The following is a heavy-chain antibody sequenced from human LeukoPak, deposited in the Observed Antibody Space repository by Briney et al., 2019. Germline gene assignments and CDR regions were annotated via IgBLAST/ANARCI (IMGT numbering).Heavy chain of an antibody. CDR3: ARLDLTSRLDPRKYSSGWHGNY. D-gene: IGHD6-19*01. J-gene: IGHJ4*02. CDR1: GCRFTSYW. CDR2: IYPGDSDT. Sequence: GGSLKISFQGSGCRFTSYWIGWVRQMPGKGLEWMGIIYPGDSDTRYSPSFQGQVTISADKSISTAYLQWSSLKASDTAMYYCARLDLTSRLDPRKYSSGWHGNYWGQGTLVTVSS. V-gene: IGHV5-51*01.